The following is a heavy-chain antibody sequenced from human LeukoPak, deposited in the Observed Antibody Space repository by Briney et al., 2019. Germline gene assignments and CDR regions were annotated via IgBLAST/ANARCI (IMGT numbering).Heavy chain of an antibody. CDR3: ARDKDA. Sequence: GGSLRLSCVVSGLTVSNNYMSWVRQAPGKGLEWVPVIYSDGTTRNADSVKGRFTISRDNSKNTVYPQMDSLRAEDTAVYYCARDKDAWGQGTLVTVSS. J-gene: IGHJ5*02. V-gene: IGHV3-66*01. CDR2: IYSDGTT. CDR1: GLTVSNNY.